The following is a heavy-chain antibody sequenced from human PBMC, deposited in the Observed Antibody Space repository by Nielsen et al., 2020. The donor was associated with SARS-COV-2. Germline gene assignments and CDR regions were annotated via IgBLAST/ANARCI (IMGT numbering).Heavy chain of an antibody. D-gene: IGHD1-26*01. CDR2: IYHSGST. CDR1: GGSISSSNW. CDR3: ARVGIVGAPMRD. V-gene: IGHV4-4*02. J-gene: IGHJ4*02. Sequence: GSLRLSCAVSGGSISSSNWWSWVRQPPGKGLEWIGEIYHSGSTNYNPSLKSRVTISVDTSKNQFSLKLSSVTAADTAVYYCARVGIVGAPMRDWGQGTLVTVSS.